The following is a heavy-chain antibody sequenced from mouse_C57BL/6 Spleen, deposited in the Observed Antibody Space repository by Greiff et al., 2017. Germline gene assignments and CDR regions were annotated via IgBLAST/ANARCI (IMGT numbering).Heavy chain of an antibody. CDR3: AGGYGNSYFDY. Sequence: VQLQQPGAELVMPGASVKLSCKASGYTFTSYWMHWVKQRPGQGLEWIGEIDPSDSYTNYNQKFKGKSTLTVDKSSSTAYMQLSSLTSEDSAVYYCAGGYGNSYFDYWGQGTTLTVSS. CDR1: GYTFTSYW. V-gene: IGHV1-69*01. D-gene: IGHD2-10*02. CDR2: IDPSDSYT. J-gene: IGHJ2*01.